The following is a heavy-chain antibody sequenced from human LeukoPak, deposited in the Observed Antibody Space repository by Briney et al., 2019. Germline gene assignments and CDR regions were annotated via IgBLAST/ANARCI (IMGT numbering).Heavy chain of an antibody. V-gene: IGHV3-23*01. D-gene: IGHD3-9*01. CDR1: GFTFSSHA. CDR2: ISGDGGST. CDR3: AKAILPYFDWLIPSADY. J-gene: IGHJ4*02. Sequence: GGSRRLSCEVSGFTFSSHAMGWVRQAPGEGLEWVSVISGDGGSTYYADSVKGRFTISRDNSKNTLNLQMSSLRTEDTAVYYCAKAILPYFDWLIPSADYWGQGTLVTVSS.